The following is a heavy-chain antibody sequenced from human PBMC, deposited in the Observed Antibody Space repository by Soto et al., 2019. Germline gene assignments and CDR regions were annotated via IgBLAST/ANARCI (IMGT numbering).Heavy chain of an antibody. V-gene: IGHV4-39*07. Sequence: SETLSLTCTVSGGSISSSSYYWGWIRQPPGKGLGWIGSIYYSGSTYYNPSLKSRVTISVDTSKNQFSLKLSSVTAADTAVYYCARDLPPSYSGSYYYGMDVWGQGTTVTVSS. CDR1: GGSISSSSYY. CDR2: IYYSGST. J-gene: IGHJ6*02. CDR3: ARDLPPSYSGSYYYGMDV. D-gene: IGHD1-26*01.